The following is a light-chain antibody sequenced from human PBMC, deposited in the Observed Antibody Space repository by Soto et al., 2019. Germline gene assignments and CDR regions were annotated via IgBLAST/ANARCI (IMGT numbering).Light chain of an antibody. J-gene: IGKJ3*01. CDR3: QQYGTPLFT. CDR2: AAS. V-gene: IGKV1-39*01. Sequence: DIQMTPSPSSLSASVGDRVTITCRASQSISSYLNWYQQKPGKAPKLLIYAASSLQSGVPSRFSGSGSGTDFTLTISRLEPGDFAVYYCQQYGTPLFTFGPGTKVDIK. CDR1: QSISSY.